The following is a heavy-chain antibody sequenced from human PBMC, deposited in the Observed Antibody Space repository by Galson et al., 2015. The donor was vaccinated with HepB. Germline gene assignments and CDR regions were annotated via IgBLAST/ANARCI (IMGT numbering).Heavy chain of an antibody. CDR1: GGTFSSYT. D-gene: IGHD3-3*01. CDR2: IIPILGIA. Sequence: SVKVSCKASGGTFSSYTISWVRQAPGQGLEWMGRIIPILGIANYAQKFQGRVTITADKSTSTAYMELSSLRSEDTAVYYCARVGVGDFWSGSTRDYWGQGTLVTVSS. V-gene: IGHV1-69*02. J-gene: IGHJ4*02. CDR3: ARVGVGDFWSGSTRDY.